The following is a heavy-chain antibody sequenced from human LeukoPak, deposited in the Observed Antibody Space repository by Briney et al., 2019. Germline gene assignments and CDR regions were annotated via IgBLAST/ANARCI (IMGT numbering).Heavy chain of an antibody. J-gene: IGHJ6*02. CDR3: AKYITMIVVEEDV. Sequence: GGSLRLSCAASGFTFSGYAMHWVRQAPGKGLEWVAVISYDGSNKYYADSVKGRFTISRDNSKNTLYLQMNSLRAEDTAVYYCAKYITMIVVEEDVWGQGTTVTVSS. D-gene: IGHD3-22*01. CDR2: ISYDGSNK. V-gene: IGHV3-30-3*02. CDR1: GFTFSGYA.